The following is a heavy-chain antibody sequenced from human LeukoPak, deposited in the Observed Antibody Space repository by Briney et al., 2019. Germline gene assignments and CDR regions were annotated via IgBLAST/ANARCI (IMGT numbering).Heavy chain of an antibody. V-gene: IGHV1-69*13. J-gene: IGHJ6*03. CDR2: IIPIFGTA. Sequence: GASVKVSCKASGYTFTGYYMHWVRQAPGQGLEWMGGIIPIFGTANYAQKFQGRVTITADESTSTAYMELSSLRSEDTAVYYCARGLMVYATDYYYYYMDVWGKGTTVTVSS. CDR1: GYTFTGYY. CDR3: ARGLMVYATDYYYYYMDV. D-gene: IGHD2-8*01.